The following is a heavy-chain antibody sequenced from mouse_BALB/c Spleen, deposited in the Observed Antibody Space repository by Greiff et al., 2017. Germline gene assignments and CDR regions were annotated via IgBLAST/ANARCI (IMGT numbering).Heavy chain of an antibody. V-gene: IGHV1S137*01. D-gene: IGHD1-1*01. Sequence: QVQLQQSGAELVRPGVSVKISCKGSGYTFTDYAMHWVKQSHAKSLEWIGVISTYYGDASYNQKFKGKATMTVDKSSSTAYMELARLTSEDSAIYYCARSGTVVATDAMDYWGQGTSVTVSS. CDR1: GYTFTDYA. CDR2: ISTYYGDA. J-gene: IGHJ4*01. CDR3: ARSGTVVATDAMDY.